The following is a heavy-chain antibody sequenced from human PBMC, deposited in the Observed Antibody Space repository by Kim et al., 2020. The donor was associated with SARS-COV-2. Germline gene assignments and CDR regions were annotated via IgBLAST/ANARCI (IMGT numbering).Heavy chain of an antibody. CDR3: AKGGIAVAGNSRWFDP. J-gene: IGHJ5*02. D-gene: IGHD6-19*01. Sequence: KGRFTISRDNAKNSLYLQSNSLRAEDTALYYCAKGGIAVAGNSRWFDPWGQGTLVTVSS. V-gene: IGHV3-9*01.